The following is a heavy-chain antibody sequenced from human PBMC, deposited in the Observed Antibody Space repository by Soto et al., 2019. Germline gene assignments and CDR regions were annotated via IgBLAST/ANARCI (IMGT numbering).Heavy chain of an antibody. D-gene: IGHD4-17*01. Sequence: GESLDISCVGSGFSFSRYTVGWVRQVPGKGLEWMGVIHPGDSDTIYSPSFQGQVTISADKSISTAYLQWSSLKAPDTAMYYCTLSYGDSYYYYYGMDVWGQGTTVTVSS. CDR1: GFSFSRYT. CDR3: TLSYGDSYYYYYGMDV. V-gene: IGHV5-51*01. J-gene: IGHJ6*02. CDR2: IHPGDSDT.